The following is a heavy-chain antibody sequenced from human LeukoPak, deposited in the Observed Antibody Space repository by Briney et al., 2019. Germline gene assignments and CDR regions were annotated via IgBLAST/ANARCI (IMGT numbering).Heavy chain of an antibody. D-gene: IGHD2-2*01. CDR2: ITSSGSSI. CDR3: ARDGRRDIVVVPAAL. V-gene: IGHV3-11*01. CDR1: GFMFRDYY. Sequence: GGSLRLSCAASGFMFRDYYMSWIRQAPGEGLESISYITSSGSSIFYADSVKGRFTVSRDNAKNSLYLQMDSLRADDTAVYYCARDGRRDIVVVPAALWGQGTLVTVSS. J-gene: IGHJ4*02.